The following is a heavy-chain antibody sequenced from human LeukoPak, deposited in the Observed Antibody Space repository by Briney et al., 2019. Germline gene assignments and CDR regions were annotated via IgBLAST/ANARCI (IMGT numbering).Heavy chain of an antibody. J-gene: IGHJ5*02. CDR2: IIPIFGTA. Sequence: GASVKVSCKASGGTFSSYAISWVRQAPGQGLEWMGGIIPIFGTANYAQKFQGKVTITTDESTSTAYMELSSLRSEDTAVYYCARGYDPAEYNWFDPWGQGTLVTVSS. CDR1: GGTFSSYA. V-gene: IGHV1-69*05. D-gene: IGHD5-12*01. CDR3: ARGYDPAEYNWFDP.